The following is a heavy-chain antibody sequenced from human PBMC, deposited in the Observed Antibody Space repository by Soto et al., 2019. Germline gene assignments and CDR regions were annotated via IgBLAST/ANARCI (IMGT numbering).Heavy chain of an antibody. J-gene: IGHJ5*02. CDR1: GGTFSSYA. Sequence: QVQLVQSGAEVRKPGSSVKVSCKASGGTFSSYAISWVRQAPGQGLEWMGGIIPIFGTANYAQKLQGRVTITADESTSTAYMELSSLRSEDTAVYYCARDFIVVVPAARRAVWFDPWGQGTLVTVSS. D-gene: IGHD2-2*01. CDR2: IIPIFGTA. CDR3: ARDFIVVVPAARRAVWFDP. V-gene: IGHV1-69*01.